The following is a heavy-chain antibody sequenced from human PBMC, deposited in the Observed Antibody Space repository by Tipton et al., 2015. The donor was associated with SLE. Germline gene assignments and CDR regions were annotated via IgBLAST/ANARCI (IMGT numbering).Heavy chain of an antibody. V-gene: IGHV4-59*08. CDR2: IYYSGST. D-gene: IGHD5-12*01. Sequence: TLSLTCTVSGGSISSYYWSWIRQPPGKGLEWIGYIYYSGSTNYNPSLKSRVTISVDTSKNQFSLNLSSVTAADTAVYYCARRLTRYSGYDYFDYWGQGTLVTVSS. CDR3: ARRLTRYSGYDYFDY. J-gene: IGHJ4*02. CDR1: GGSISSYY.